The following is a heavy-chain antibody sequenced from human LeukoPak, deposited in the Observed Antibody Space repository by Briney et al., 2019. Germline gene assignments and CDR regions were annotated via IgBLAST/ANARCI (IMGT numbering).Heavy chain of an antibody. CDR2: IYPGDSDT. CDR3: ARAYYYDSSGYLYYFDY. J-gene: IGHJ4*02. D-gene: IGHD3-22*01. Sequence: ESLKISCKGSGYSFTSYWIGWVRQMPGKGLEWMGIIYPGDSDTRYSPSFQGQVTISADKSISTAYLQWSSLKASDTAMYYCARAYYYDSSGYLYYFDYWGQGTPVTVSS. V-gene: IGHV5-51*01. CDR1: GYSFTSYW.